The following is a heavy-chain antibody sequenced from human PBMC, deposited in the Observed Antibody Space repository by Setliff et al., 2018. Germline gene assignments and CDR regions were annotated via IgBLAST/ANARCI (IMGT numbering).Heavy chain of an antibody. CDR1: GGSISSGDYY. J-gene: IGHJ3*01. D-gene: IGHD3-22*01. CDR2: IYHSGST. Sequence: PSETLSLTCTVSGGSISSGDYYWSWIRQPPGKGLEWIGYIYHSGSTYYNPSLKSRVTISVDTSKNQFSLKLSSVTAADTAVYYCARDGSTYYYDSSGYLLWGQGTMVTVSS. CDR3: ARDGSTYYYDSSGYLL. V-gene: IGHV4-30-4*08.